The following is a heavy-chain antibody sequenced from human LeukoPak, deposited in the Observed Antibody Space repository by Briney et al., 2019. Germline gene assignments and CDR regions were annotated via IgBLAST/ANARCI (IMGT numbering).Heavy chain of an antibody. CDR3: ARALAHNYIAVAGTFDY. V-gene: IGHV1-46*01. CDR1: GYSFTSYY. Sequence: ASVKVSCKASGYSFTSYYMHWVRQAPGQGLEWMGIINPSGGSTSYAQKFQGRVTMTRDMSTSTVYMELSSLRSEDTAVYYCARALAHNYIAVAGTFDYWGQGTLVTVSS. CDR2: INPSGGST. J-gene: IGHJ4*02. D-gene: IGHD6-19*01.